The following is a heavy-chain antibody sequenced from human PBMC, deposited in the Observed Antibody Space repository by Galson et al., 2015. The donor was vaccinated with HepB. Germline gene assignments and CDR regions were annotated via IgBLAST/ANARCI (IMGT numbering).Heavy chain of an antibody. D-gene: IGHD3-22*01. CDR3: TRDTYYYDSSGYRGNDY. Sequence: SLRLSCAASGFTFGDYAMSWVRQAPGKGLEWVGFIRSKAYGGTTEYAASVKGRFTISRDDSKSIAYLQMNSLKTEDTAVYYCTRDTYYYDSSGYRGNDYWGQGTLVTVSS. V-gene: IGHV3-49*04. CDR1: GFTFGDYA. CDR2: IRSKAYGGTT. J-gene: IGHJ4*02.